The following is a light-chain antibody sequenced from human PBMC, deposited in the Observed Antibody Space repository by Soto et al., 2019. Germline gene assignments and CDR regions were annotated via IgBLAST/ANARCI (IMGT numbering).Light chain of an antibody. V-gene: IGKV3-20*01. Sequence: VMTQSPATLSASPGERATLSCRASQSVSSRAACSHQSPGPAPRLLISGASSSATGIPDRFSGSGSGTDFPLTISRLEPEDFALYYCQHYAHNSPITFGQGTRLEIK. J-gene: IGKJ5*01. CDR1: QSVSSRA. CDR2: GAS. CDR3: QHYAHNSPIT.